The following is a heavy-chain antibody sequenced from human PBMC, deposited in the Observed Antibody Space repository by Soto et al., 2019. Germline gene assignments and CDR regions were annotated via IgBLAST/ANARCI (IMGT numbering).Heavy chain of an antibody. CDR1: GYIFVNYG. CDR2: IRPYSGNT. Sequence: QVQLVQSGDEVRKPGSSVKVSCKASGYIFVNYGIAWVRQSPGQGLEWMGWIRPYSGNTHYASKVQGRLTMTTDTSTSTAYMDLGSLTSDDTAVYYWAMVDKYVTPTPQDGWGQGTTCTFSS. D-gene: IGHD2-15*01. CDR3: AMVDKYVTPTPQDG. J-gene: IGHJ6*02. V-gene: IGHV1-18*01.